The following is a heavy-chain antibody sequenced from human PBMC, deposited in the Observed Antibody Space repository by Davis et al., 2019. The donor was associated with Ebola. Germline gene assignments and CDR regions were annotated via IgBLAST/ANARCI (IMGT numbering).Heavy chain of an antibody. Sequence: SVKVSCKASGGTFSSYAISWVRQAPGQGLEWMGGIIPIFGTANYAQKFQGRVTMTRDTSTSTVYMELSRLRSDDTAVYYCARTVMTTVTTDAFDIWDQGTMVTVSS. V-gene: IGHV1-69*05. D-gene: IGHD4-17*01. CDR2: IIPIFGTA. J-gene: IGHJ3*02. CDR1: GGTFSSYA. CDR3: ARTVMTTVTTDAFDI.